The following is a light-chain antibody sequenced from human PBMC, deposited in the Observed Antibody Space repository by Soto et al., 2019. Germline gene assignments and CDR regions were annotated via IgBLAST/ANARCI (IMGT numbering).Light chain of an antibody. CDR2: EAS. CDR3: QQFGSTPRT. CDR1: QGIRHY. V-gene: IGKV1-27*01. J-gene: IGKJ1*01. Sequence: DIQMTQSPSSLSAPVGDRVTITCRASQGIRHYLAWYQQKPGKVPKLLIYEASNLQSGVPSRFRGGGSGTEFTLTISRLEPEDFAVYYCQQFGSTPRTFGQGTKVDIK.